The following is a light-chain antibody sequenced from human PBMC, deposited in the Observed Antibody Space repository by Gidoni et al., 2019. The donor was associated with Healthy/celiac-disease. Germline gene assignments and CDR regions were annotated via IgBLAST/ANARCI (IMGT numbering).Light chain of an antibody. CDR3: AAWDDSLNGHWV. Sequence: QSVLTQPPSASGTPGQRVTISCSGSSSNIGSNTVNWYQQHPGTAPKLLIYSNNQRPSGVPARFSGSKSGTSASLAISGLQSEDEADYYCAAWDDSLNGHWVVGGGTKLTV. CDR1: SSNIGSNT. V-gene: IGLV1-44*01. CDR2: SNN. J-gene: IGLJ3*02.